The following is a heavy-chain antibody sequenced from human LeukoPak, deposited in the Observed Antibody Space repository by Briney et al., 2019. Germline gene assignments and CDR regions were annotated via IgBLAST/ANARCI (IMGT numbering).Heavy chain of an antibody. CDR3: AREENYSDSGSSFDS. Sequence: SETLSLTCTVSGGSISSSAYYWGWLRQPPGRGLQWIGTIYYSRNTYYNPSLKSRVTLSVDTSMNQFSLKLSSVTAADTAVYYCAREENYSDSGSSFDSWGQGTLVTVSS. J-gene: IGHJ4*02. V-gene: IGHV4-39*02. CDR1: GGSISSSAYY. CDR2: IYYSRNT. D-gene: IGHD3-10*01.